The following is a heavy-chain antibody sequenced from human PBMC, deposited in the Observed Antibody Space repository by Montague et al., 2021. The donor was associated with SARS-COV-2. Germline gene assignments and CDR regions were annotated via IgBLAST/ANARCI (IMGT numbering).Heavy chain of an antibody. V-gene: IGHV4-39*01. CDR2: IYISGTT. CDR1: GDSIRSSNFY. J-gene: IGHJ4*02. D-gene: IGHD3-10*01. Sequence: SETLSLTCDVSGDSIRSSNFYWGWIRQPPGKGLEWIGSIYISGTTYYNLSLKSRVTISVETSKNQFSLKLTSVTAADTAVYYCAGQGAIQWCGGFGDFDYWGQGSLVTVSS. CDR3: AGQGAIQWCGGFGDFDY.